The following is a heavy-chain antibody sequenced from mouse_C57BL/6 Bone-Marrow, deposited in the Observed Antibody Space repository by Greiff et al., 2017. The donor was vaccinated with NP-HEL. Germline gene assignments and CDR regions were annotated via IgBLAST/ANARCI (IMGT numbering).Heavy chain of an antibody. V-gene: IGHV14-3*02. CDR1: GFNIQDTY. Sequence: VQLQQSGAELVKPGASVKLSCTASGFNIQDTYIHWVKQRPEQGLEWIGRIDPANVNTKYDPKFQGKATITADTSSNTAYLQLSSLTSEDTAVYYCARSLGQPYWGQGTLVTVSA. D-gene: IGHD4-1*01. J-gene: IGHJ3*01. CDR3: ARSLGQPY. CDR2: IDPANVNT.